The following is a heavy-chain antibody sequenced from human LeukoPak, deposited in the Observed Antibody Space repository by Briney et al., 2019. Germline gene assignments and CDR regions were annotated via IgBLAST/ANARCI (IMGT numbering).Heavy chain of an antibody. D-gene: IGHD6-13*01. CDR2: IYYSGTT. Sequence: SETLSLTCAVSGDSISNYCWSWIRQPPGKGLEWIGCIYYSGTTYYKPSLKTRVTISVDTSKNQFSLKLSSVTAADTAVYYCARSSAGYSSFDYWGQGTLVTVSS. CDR3: ARSSAGYSSFDY. CDR1: GDSISNYC. J-gene: IGHJ4*02. V-gene: IGHV4-59*12.